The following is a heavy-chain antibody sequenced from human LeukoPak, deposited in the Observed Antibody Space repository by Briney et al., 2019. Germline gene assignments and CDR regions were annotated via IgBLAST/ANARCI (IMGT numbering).Heavy chain of an antibody. Sequence: SETLSLTCAVYGGSFSGYYWSWIRQPPGKGLEWIGEINHSGSTNYNPSLKSRVTISVDTPKNQFSLKLSSVTAADTAVYYCARGPLWFGELLYSWGQGTLVTVSS. CDR2: INHSGST. V-gene: IGHV4-34*01. D-gene: IGHD3-10*01. CDR1: GGSFSGYY. J-gene: IGHJ5*02. CDR3: ARGPLWFGELLYS.